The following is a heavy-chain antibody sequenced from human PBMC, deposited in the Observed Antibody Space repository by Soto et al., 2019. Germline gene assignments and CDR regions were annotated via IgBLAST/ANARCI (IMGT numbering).Heavy chain of an antibody. CDR1: GFTFSSYS. V-gene: IGHV3-48*01. CDR2: ISSSSSTI. Sequence: GGSLRLSCAASGFTFSSYSMNWVRQAPGKGLEWVSYISSSSSTIYYADSVKGRFTISRDNAKNSLYLQMNSLRAEDTAVYYCARANYYGSTGDFDYWGQGTLVTVSS. CDR3: ARANYYGSTGDFDY. D-gene: IGHD3-10*01. J-gene: IGHJ4*02.